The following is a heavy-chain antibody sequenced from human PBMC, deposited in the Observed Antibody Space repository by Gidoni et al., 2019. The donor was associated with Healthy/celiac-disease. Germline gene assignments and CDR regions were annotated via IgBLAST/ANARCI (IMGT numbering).Heavy chain of an antibody. J-gene: IGHJ6*02. V-gene: IGHV3-30*04. CDR1: VFPSCTYA. Sequence: QVQLVESGGGVVQPGRSLSPPCAASVFPSCTYALPWVRQAPAKGLEWVAVISYDGSNKYYADSVKGRFTISRDNSKNTLYLQMNSLRAEDTAVYYCARDRYPAAAGYYYYGMDVWGQGTTVTVSS. CDR2: ISYDGSNK. CDR3: ARDRYPAAAGYYYYGMDV. D-gene: IGHD6-13*01.